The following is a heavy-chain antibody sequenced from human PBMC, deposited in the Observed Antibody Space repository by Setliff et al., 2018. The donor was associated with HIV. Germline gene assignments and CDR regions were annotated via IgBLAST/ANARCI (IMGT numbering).Heavy chain of an antibody. CDR2: IFTSGTI. CDR3: ARQGDGYNLYHVYYFDY. J-gene: IGHJ4*02. CDR1: GDSITRVSSF. Sequence: TSETLSLTCTVSGDSITRVSSFWSWIRQPAGKGLEYLGLIFTSGTIRYNPSLKSRLTLSRDTSKNQISLRLTSTTVADTAVYYCARQGDGYNLYHVYYFDYWGQGTLVTVSS. V-gene: IGHV4-61*02. D-gene: IGHD5-12*01.